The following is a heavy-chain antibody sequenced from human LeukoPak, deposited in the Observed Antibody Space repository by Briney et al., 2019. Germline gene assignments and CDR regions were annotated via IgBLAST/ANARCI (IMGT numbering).Heavy chain of an antibody. V-gene: IGHV1-69*06. D-gene: IGHD6-13*01. CDR1: GYTFTSYD. CDR2: IIPLFGTP. Sequence: SVKVSCKASGYTFTSYDINWVRQATGQGLEWMGGIIPLFGTPDYAQKFQDRLTITADKSTSTAYMELSSLRSEDTAVYFCASAPRYSSSWPNNWFDPWGQGTLVTVSS. J-gene: IGHJ5*02. CDR3: ASAPRYSSSWPNNWFDP.